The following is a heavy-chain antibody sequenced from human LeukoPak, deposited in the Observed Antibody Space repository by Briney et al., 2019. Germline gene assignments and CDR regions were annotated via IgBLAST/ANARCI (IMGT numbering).Heavy chain of an antibody. CDR3: ARESAHYDFWSGYSMRYVGYMDV. V-gene: IGHV3-21*01. J-gene: IGHJ6*03. CDR1: GFTFSSYS. Sequence: GGSLRLSCAASGFTFSSYSRNWVRQAPGKGLEWVSSISSSSSYIYYADSVKGRFTISRDNAKNSLYLQMNSLRAEDTAVYYCARESAHYDFWSGYSMRYVGYMDVWGKGTTATVSS. CDR2: ISSSSSYI. D-gene: IGHD3-3*01.